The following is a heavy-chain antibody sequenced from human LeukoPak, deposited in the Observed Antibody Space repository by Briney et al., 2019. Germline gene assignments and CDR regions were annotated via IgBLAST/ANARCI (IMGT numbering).Heavy chain of an antibody. CDR3: ARFPAVVPAAYYYYYGMDV. CDR2: INHSGST. V-gene: IGHV4-34*01. Sequence: SETLSLTCAVYGGPFSGYYWSWIRQPPGKGLEWIGEINHSGSTNYNPSLKSRVTISVDTSKNQFSLKLSSVTAADTAVYYCARFPAVVPAAYYYYYGMDVWGQGTTVTVSS. CDR1: GGPFSGYY. J-gene: IGHJ6*02. D-gene: IGHD2-2*01.